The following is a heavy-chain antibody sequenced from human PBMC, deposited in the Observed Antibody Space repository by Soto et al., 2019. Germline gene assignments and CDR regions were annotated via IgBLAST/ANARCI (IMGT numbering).Heavy chain of an antibody. CDR1: GFTFSSYS. CDR3: ARDKQLVRWVDAFDI. V-gene: IGHV3-48*01. Sequence: EVQLVESGGGLVQPGGSLRLSCAASGFTFSSYSMNWVRQAPGKGLEWVSYISSSSSTIYYADSVKGRFNISRDNAKNSLYLQMNSLRAEDTAVYYCARDKQLVRWVDAFDIWGQGTMVTVSS. CDR2: ISSSSSTI. D-gene: IGHD6-6*01. J-gene: IGHJ3*02.